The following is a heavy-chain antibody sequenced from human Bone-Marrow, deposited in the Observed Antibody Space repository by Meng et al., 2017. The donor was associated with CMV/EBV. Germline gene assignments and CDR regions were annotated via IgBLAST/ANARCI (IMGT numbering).Heavy chain of an antibody. V-gene: IGHV3-30*02. J-gene: IGHJ4*02. CDR1: GFTFSIFG. Sequence: GESLKISCATSGFTFSIFGKHWVRQAPGKGLEWAAFIRYDGSNNYYADSVKGRFTISRDNSKNTLYLQMNSLRAEDTAVYHCAKTYYDFRSGYKGPFDYWGQGTLVTVSS. D-gene: IGHD3-3*01. CDR2: IRYDGSNN. CDR3: AKTYYDFRSGYKGPFDY.